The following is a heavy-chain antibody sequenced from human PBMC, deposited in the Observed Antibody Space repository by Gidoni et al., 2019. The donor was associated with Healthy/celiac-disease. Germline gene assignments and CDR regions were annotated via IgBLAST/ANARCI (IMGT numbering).Heavy chain of an antibody. J-gene: IGHJ4*02. D-gene: IGHD6-13*01. Sequence: EVQLVESGGGLVKPGGSLRLSGAASGFTCSSYSMNWVRQAPGKGLEWVSSISSSSSYIYYADSVKGRFTISRDNAKNSLYLQMNSLRAEDTAVYYCARDGDSSLGYYFDYWGQGTLVTVSS. CDR1: GFTCSSYS. CDR2: ISSSSSYI. V-gene: IGHV3-21*01. CDR3: ARDGDSSLGYYFDY.